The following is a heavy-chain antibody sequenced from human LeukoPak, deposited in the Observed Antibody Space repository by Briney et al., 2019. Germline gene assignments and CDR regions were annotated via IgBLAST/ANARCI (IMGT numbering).Heavy chain of an antibody. CDR3: AKDTIVARYYFDY. D-gene: IGHD5-12*01. Sequence: PGGTLRLSCAASGFTFSNYGMSWVRQAPGKGLEWISAISGSGGTTYYADSVKGQFTISRDNSNNTLYLQLNSLRVEDTAVYYCAKDTIVARYYFDYWGQGTLVTVSS. CDR1: GFTFSNYG. CDR2: ISGSGGTT. V-gene: IGHV3-23*01. J-gene: IGHJ4*02.